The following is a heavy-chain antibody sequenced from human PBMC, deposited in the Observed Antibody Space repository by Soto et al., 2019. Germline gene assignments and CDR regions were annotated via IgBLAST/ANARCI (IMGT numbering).Heavy chain of an antibody. J-gene: IGHJ5*02. Sequence: GGALRVSCSESGLSFSKYPMHWVRQAPGKGLEYVSAISNTGGTTYHADSVKGRFTISRDNSKNTVSLQMSSLRAEDTAVYVCTNEGSWGQVTLFTVSS. CDR3: TNEGS. V-gene: IGHV3-64D*06. CDR2: ISNTGGTT. CDR1: GLSFSKYP.